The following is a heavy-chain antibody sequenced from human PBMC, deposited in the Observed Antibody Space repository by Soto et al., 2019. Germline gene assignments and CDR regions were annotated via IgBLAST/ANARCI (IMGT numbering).Heavy chain of an antibody. CDR2: ISAYNGNT. CDR1: GYTFTSYG. V-gene: IGHV1-18*04. Sequence: ASVKVSCKASGYTFTSYGISRVRQAPGQGLEWMGWISAYNGNTNYAQKLQGRVTMTTDTSTSTAYMELRSLRSDDTAVYYCARDRYYDFWSGSTYYYYGMDVWGQGTTVTVSS. J-gene: IGHJ6*02. D-gene: IGHD3-3*01. CDR3: ARDRYYDFWSGSTYYYYGMDV.